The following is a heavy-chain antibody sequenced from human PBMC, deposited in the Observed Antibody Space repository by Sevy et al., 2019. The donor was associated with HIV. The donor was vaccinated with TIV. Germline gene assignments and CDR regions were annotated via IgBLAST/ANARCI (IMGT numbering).Heavy chain of an antibody. CDR3: ARYYYGSGTSTYYYCGFDV. Sequence: GGSLRLSCATSGFTFSRFWMSWVRQAPGKGLEWVANIKQDGSEKYYMDSVKGRFTISRDNAKDSLVLQMNSLRVEDTAVYYCARYYYGSGTSTYYYCGFDVWGHGTTVTVSS. J-gene: IGHJ6*02. CDR1: GFTFSRFW. V-gene: IGHV3-7*01. D-gene: IGHD3-10*01. CDR2: IKQDGSEK.